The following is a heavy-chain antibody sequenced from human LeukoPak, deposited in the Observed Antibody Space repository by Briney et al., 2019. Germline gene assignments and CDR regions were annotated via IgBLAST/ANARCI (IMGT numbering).Heavy chain of an antibody. CDR3: ARVRLGGMDV. CDR2: ISYSGSA. J-gene: IGHJ6*02. CDR1: GVSISSYY. V-gene: IGHV4-59*08. Sequence: SETLSLTCTVSGVSISSYYWSWIRQPPGKGLEWIGYISYSGSANYNPSLKSRVTISVDTSKNQFSLRLSSVTAADTAVYYCARVRLGGMDVWGQGTTVTVSS.